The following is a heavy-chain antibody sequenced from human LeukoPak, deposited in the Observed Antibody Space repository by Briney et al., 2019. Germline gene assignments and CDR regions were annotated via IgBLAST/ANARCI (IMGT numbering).Heavy chain of an antibody. V-gene: IGHV3-23*01. J-gene: IGHJ3*02. Sequence: GGSLRFSCAASGLTFSSHAMSWVRQAPGKGLEWVSAISGDRTGTYYTDSVKGRFTISRDNSKNILFLQMNSLRVEDTAVYYCAKGGISSVFHAFDIWGQGTMVTVSS. CDR1: GLTFSSHA. CDR2: ISGDRTGT. D-gene: IGHD1-14*01. CDR3: AKGGISSVFHAFDI.